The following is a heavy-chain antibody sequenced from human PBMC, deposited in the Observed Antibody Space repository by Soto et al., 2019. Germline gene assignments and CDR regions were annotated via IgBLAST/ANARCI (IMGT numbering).Heavy chain of an antibody. J-gene: IGHJ4*02. CDR1: GYTFTGYY. CDR2: INPNSGGT. Sequence: ASVKVSCKASGYTFTGYYMHWVRQAPGQGLEWMGWINPNSGGTNYAQKFQGWVTMTRDTSISTAYMELSRLRSDDTAVYYCARAGYCSSTSCYDFDYLGQGTLVTVPQ. CDR3: ARAGYCSSTSCYDFDY. V-gene: IGHV1-2*04. D-gene: IGHD2-2*03.